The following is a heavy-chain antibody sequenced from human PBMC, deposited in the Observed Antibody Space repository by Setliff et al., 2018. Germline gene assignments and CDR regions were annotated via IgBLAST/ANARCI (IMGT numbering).Heavy chain of an antibody. J-gene: IGHJ6*03. V-gene: IGHV7-4-1*02. CDR1: GYTFTTYA. Sequence: ASVKVSCKASGYTFTTYAIGWMRQAPGQGPEWMGWINTNTGNPSYAQGFTGRLVFSLGTSVSTAYLQISSLKGEDTGVYYCARASRYGTIKYRGDYYMDVWGKGTTVTVSS. CDR2: INTNTGNP. CDR3: ARASRYGTIKYRGDYYMDV. D-gene: IGHD5-12*01.